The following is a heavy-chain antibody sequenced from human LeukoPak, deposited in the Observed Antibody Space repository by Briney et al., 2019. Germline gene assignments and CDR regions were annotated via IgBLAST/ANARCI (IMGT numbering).Heavy chain of an antibody. CDR2: ISSSGSTI. D-gene: IGHD6-6*01. Sequence: GGSLRLSCAASGFTFSDYYMSWIRQAPGKGLEWVSYISSSGSTIYYADSVKGRFTISRDNAKDSLYLQMNSLRAEDTAVYYCARCGGYSSSPVGAFDIWGQGTMVTVSS. J-gene: IGHJ3*02. V-gene: IGHV3-11*04. CDR1: GFTFSDYY. CDR3: ARCGGYSSSPVGAFDI.